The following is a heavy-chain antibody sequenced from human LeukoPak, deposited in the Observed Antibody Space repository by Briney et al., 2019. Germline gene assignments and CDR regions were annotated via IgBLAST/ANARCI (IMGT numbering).Heavy chain of an antibody. CDR2: IYYSGST. CDR1: GGSISSYY. J-gene: IGHJ4*02. V-gene: IGHV4-59*01. Sequence: PSETLSLTCTVSGGSISSYYWGWIRQPPGKGLEWIGYIYYSGSTNYNPSLTSRVTISVDTSKNQFSLKLSSVTAADTAVYYCARAGGYCSSTSCSHYFDYWGQGTLVTVSS. D-gene: IGHD2-2*01. CDR3: ARAGGYCSSTSCSHYFDY.